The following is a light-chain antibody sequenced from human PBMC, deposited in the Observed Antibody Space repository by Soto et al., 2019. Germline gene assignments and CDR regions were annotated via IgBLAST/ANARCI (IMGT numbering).Light chain of an antibody. Sequence: DIQMTQSPSTLSASVGDRVTITCRASQSIGSRLAWYQQKPGKAPNLLIYKASTLESGVPGRFSGSGSGTEFTLTISSLRPDDFATYYCQQYNSYPWTFGKGTKV. CDR3: QQYNSYPWT. CDR1: QSIGSR. J-gene: IGKJ1*01. V-gene: IGKV1-5*03. CDR2: KAS.